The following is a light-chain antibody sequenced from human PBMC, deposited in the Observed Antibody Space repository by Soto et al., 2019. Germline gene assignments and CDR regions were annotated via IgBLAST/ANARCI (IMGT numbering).Light chain of an antibody. Sequence: ESVLTQSPGTLSVSPGERATLSCRASQSVSSDYLAWYQQKPGQTPKVLIYRASSRATGIPDRFSGSGSGTDFTLTISRLEPEDFAVYYCQQYGSSPLTFGGGTKVEIK. V-gene: IGKV3-20*01. CDR3: QQYGSSPLT. CDR1: QSVSSDY. CDR2: RAS. J-gene: IGKJ4*01.